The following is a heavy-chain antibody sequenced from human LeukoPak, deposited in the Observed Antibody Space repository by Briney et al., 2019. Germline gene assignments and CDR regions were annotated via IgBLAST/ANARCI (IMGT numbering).Heavy chain of an antibody. CDR1: GFTFSDHY. D-gene: IGHD4-11*01. J-gene: IGHJ6*03. Sequence: GGSLRLSCAASGFTFSDHYMSWIRQAPGKGLEWVSYISGSGSTIYYADSVKGRFTISRDNAKNSLYLQMNSLRAEDTAVYYRARENSNNYYYYMDVWGKGTTVTVSS. CDR3: ARENSNNYYYYMDV. V-gene: IGHV3-11*01. CDR2: ISGSGSTI.